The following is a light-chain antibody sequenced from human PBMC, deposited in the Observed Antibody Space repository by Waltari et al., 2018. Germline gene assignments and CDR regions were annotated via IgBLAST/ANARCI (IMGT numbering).Light chain of an antibody. CDR2: AAS. Sequence: EIVLTQSPGILSLSPGERATLSCRASQSVSSSYLAWYQQKPGQAPRLLIYAASSRATGIPDRFSGSGSGTDFTLTISRLEPEDFAVYYCQQYGSSPPRYTFGQGTKLEIK. V-gene: IGKV3-20*01. J-gene: IGKJ2*01. CDR1: QSVSSSY. CDR3: QQYGSSPPRYT.